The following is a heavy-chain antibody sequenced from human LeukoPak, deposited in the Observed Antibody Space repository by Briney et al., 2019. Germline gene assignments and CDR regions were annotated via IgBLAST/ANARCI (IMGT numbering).Heavy chain of an antibody. J-gene: IGHJ3*02. CDR3: AKMLRHDYGDYDAFDI. Sequence: GGSLRLSCAASGFTFSSYGMHWVGQAPGKGLERVAVISYDGSNKYYADSVKGRFTISRDNSENTLYLQMNSLRAEDTAVYYCAKMLRHDYGDYDAFDIWGQGTMVTVSS. V-gene: IGHV3-30*18. CDR1: GFTFSSYG. D-gene: IGHD4-17*01. CDR2: ISYDGSNK.